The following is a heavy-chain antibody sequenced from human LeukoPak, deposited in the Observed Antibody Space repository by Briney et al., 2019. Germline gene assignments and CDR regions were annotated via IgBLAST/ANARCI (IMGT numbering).Heavy chain of an antibody. V-gene: IGHV3-38-3*01. D-gene: IGHD3-10*01. J-gene: IGHJ4*02. Sequence: GGSLRLSCAASGFTVSSNEMSWVRQAPGKGPEWVSSISGGSTYYADSRKGRFTISRDNSKNTLHLQMNSLRAEDTAVYYCARAPGAYYYGSGSYYNALNYWGQGTLVTVSS. CDR3: ARAPGAYYYGSGSYYNALNY. CDR1: GFTVSSNE. CDR2: ISGGST.